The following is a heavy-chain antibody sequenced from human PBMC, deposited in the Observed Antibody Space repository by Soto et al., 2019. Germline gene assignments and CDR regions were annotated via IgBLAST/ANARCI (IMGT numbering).Heavy chain of an antibody. CDR1: GGSFSGYY. CDR2: INHSGST. CDR3: ARGFGGGYCTNGVCYDAYYYYYMDV. Sequence: SETLSLTCAVYGGSFSGYYWGWIRQPPGKGLEWIGEINHSGSTNYNPSLKSRVTISVDTSKNQFSLKLSSVTAADTAVYYCARGFGGGYCTNGVCYDAYYYYYMDVWGKGTKVTVSS. J-gene: IGHJ6*03. D-gene: IGHD2-8*01. V-gene: IGHV4-34*01.